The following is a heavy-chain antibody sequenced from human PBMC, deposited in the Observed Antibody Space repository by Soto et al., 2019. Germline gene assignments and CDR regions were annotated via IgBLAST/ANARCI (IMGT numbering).Heavy chain of an antibody. CDR3: ARDGGRHSGGIDY. D-gene: IGHD1-26*01. CDR1: GGTFSSYS. V-gene: IGHV1-69*13. J-gene: IGHJ4*02. CDR2: IIPIFGTA. Sequence: ASVKVSCKASGGTFSSYSINWVRQAPGQGLEWMGEIIPIFGTANYAQKFQGRVTITADESASTAYMELSSLRSEDTAVYYCARDGGRHSGGIDYGGQGTLVTVSS.